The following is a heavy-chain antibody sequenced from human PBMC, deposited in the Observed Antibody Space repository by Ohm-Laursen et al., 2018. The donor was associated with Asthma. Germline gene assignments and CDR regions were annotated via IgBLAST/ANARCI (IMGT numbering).Heavy chain of an antibody. V-gene: IGHV1-18*04. CDR2: IYIRNT. Sequence: ASVYPSCKASGYSLSSNAISWVRQAPGQRPEWMGWIYIRNTNYAPKFRDRITLSTDTSTNTAYMDLRSLRSDDTAVYYCVRDVVDRFDFWGQGSLVIVSS. J-gene: IGHJ4*02. CDR1: GYSLSSNA. CDR3: VRDVVDRFDF. D-gene: IGHD2-21*01.